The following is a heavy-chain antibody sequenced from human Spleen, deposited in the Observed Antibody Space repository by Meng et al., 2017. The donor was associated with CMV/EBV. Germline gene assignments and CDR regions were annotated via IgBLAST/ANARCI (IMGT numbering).Heavy chain of an antibody. V-gene: IGHV3-30*04. CDR1: GFTFTSYA. CDR2: ISYDGSNE. J-gene: IGHJ6*02. CDR3: ARCRDPVLMVYARNYGMDV. D-gene: IGHD2-8*01. Sequence: SLKISCAAAGFTFTSYALHWVRQAPGKGLEWVAVISYDGSNEYYGDSVKGRFTISRDNSKNTLYLQMNSLRAEDTAVYYCARCRDPVLMVYARNYGMDVWGQGTTVTVSS.